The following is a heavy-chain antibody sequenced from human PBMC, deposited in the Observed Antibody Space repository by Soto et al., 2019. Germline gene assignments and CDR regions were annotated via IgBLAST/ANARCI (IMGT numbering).Heavy chain of an antibody. CDR3: VRDRGYSGYDN. D-gene: IGHD5-12*01. J-gene: IGHJ4*02. Sequence: EVQLVESGGGLAQPGGSLRLSCVASGFTFNNYWMHWVRQVPGKGLVWLARINTDGSSTTYADSVKGQFTMSRDNAKKTQFLQLNSLRVEDTAMYYCVRDRGYSGYDNWGQGTLVAVST. CDR1: GFTFNNYW. CDR2: INTDGSST. V-gene: IGHV3-74*01.